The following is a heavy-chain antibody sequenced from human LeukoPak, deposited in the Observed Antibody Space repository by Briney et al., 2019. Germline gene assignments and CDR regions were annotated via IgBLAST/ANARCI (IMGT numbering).Heavy chain of an antibody. D-gene: IGHD3-10*01. CDR3: AGFGEPISQFDY. CDR1: GYSISRGYY. CDR2: IYHSGST. J-gene: IGHJ4*02. V-gene: IGHV4-38-2*02. Sequence: PSETLSLTYTVSGYSISRGYYWGWIRQPPGKGLEWIGSIYHSGSTYYNPSLKSRVTISVDTSKNQFSLKLSSVTAADTAVYYCAGFGEPISQFDYWGQGTLVTVSS.